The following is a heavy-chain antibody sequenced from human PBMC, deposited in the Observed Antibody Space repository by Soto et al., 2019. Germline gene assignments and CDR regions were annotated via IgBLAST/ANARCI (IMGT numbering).Heavy chain of an antibody. CDR2: ISSSSSTI. J-gene: IGHJ4*02. CDR1: GFTFSSYS. CDR3: ARDSYDSSGYYRILDY. V-gene: IGHV3-48*02. Sequence: EVQLVESGGGLVQPGGSLRLSCAASGFTFSSYSMNWVRQAPGKGLEWVSYISSSSSTIYYADSVKGRFTISRDNAKNSLYLQMNSLRYEDTAVYYCARDSYDSSGYYRILDYWGQGTLVTVSS. D-gene: IGHD3-22*01.